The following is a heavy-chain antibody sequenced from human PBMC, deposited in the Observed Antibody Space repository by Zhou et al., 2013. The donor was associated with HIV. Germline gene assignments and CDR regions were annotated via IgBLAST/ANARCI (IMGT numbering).Heavy chain of an antibody. Sequence: QVQLVQSGAEVQKPGASVKVSCKASGYTFTSYYLHWVRQAPGQGLEWMGIINPFGGSTSYAQKFQGRVTMTRDTSTSTVYMELSSLRFEDTAVYYCARAVVAAQLEKYNWFDPWGQGTLVTVSS. V-gene: IGHV1-46*01. J-gene: IGHJ5*02. CDR2: INPFGGST. CDR1: GYTFTSYY. CDR3: ARAVVAAQLEKYNWFDP. D-gene: IGHD2-15*01.